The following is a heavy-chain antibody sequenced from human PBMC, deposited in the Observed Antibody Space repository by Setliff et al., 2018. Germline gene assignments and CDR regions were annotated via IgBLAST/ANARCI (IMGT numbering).Heavy chain of an antibody. V-gene: IGHV1-69*10. CDR1: GGTFSSYA. CDR2: IIPILGIA. D-gene: IGHD5-18*01. J-gene: IGHJ4*02. CDR3: ARDRGPDTAMEISDY. Sequence: GASVKVSCKASGGTFSSYAISWVRQAPGQGLEWMGGIIPILGIANYAQKFQGRVTITADKSTSTAYMELSSLRSEDTAVYYCARDRGPDTAMEISDYWGQGTLVTVSS.